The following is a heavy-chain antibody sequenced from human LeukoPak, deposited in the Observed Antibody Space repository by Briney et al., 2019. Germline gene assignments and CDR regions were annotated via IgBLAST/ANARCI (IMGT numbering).Heavy chain of an antibody. D-gene: IGHD6-13*01. CDR1: GFTFSSYA. CDR3: AKDFWLSSSWPFDY. J-gene: IGHJ4*02. V-gene: IGHV3-23*01. Sequence: PGGSLRLSCAASGFTFSSYAMSWVRQAPGKGLEWVSAISGSGGSTYYTDSVKGRFTISRDNSKNTLYLQMNSLRAEDTAVYYCAKDFWLSSSWPFDYWGQGTLVTVSS. CDR2: ISGSGGST.